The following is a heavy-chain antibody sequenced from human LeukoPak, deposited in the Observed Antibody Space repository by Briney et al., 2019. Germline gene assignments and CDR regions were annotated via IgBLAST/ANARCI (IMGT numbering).Heavy chain of an antibody. CDR1: GFTVSSNY. J-gene: IGHJ4*02. CDR3: ARMDTAMADFGYFDY. D-gene: IGHD5-18*01. Sequence: GGSLRLSCAASGFTVSSNYMSWVRQAPGKGLEWVSVIYSGGSTYYADSVKGRFTISRDNSKNTLYLQMNSLRAEDTAVYYCARMDTAMADFGYFDYWGQGTLVTVSS. V-gene: IGHV3-53*05. CDR2: IYSGGST.